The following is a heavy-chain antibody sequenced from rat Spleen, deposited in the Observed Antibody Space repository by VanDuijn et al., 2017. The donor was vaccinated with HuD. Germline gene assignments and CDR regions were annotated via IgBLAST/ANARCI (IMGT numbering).Heavy chain of an antibody. CDR1: GFPFSDYN. Sequence: EVQLVESGGGLVQPGRSLKLSCAASGFPFSDYNMAWVRQVPKKGLEWVATIIYDGSRTYYRDSVKGRFTMSRDNAKSTLYLEMDSLRSEDTATYYCATQGELGYFDFWGPGTMVTVAS. D-gene: IGHD5-1*01. CDR2: IIYDGSRT. CDR3: ATQGELGYFDF. J-gene: IGHJ1*01. V-gene: IGHV5S10*01.